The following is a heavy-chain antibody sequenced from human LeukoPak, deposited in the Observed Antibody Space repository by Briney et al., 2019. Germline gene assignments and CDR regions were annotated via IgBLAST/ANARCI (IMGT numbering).Heavy chain of an antibody. V-gene: IGHV1-8*01. Sequence: APVKVSCKASGYSFSSYDINWVRQATGQGLEYMGWMSANSDKTGFVEKFQGRVTTTSDTSVSTAYMELSSLTSEDTAVYYCARQGFVYWGQGTLVIVSS. CDR3: ARQGFVY. CDR1: GYSFSSYD. J-gene: IGHJ4*02. CDR2: MSANSDKT.